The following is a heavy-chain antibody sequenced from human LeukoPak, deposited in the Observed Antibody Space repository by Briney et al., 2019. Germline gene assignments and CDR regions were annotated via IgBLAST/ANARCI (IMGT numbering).Heavy chain of an antibody. CDR3: AKQLNRGVTSVAATSGLDY. CDR2: ISGSGGST. Sequence: ETGGSLRLSCAASGFTFSSYAMSWVRQAPGKGLEWVSAISGSGGSTYYADSVKGRFTISRDNSKNTLYLQMNSLRAEDTAVYSCAKQLNRGVTSVAATSGLDYWGQGTLVTVSS. CDR1: GFTFSSYA. V-gene: IGHV3-23*01. D-gene: IGHD6-19*01. J-gene: IGHJ4*02.